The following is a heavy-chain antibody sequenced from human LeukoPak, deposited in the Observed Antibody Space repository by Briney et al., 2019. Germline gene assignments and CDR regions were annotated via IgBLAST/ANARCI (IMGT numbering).Heavy chain of an antibody. D-gene: IGHD2-2*01. V-gene: IGHV3-30*02. CDR2: IRYDGSNK. CDR3: AKDEIGYCSSTSCYILDY. Sequence: GGSLRLSCAASGFTFSSYGMHWVRQAPGKGLEWVAFIRYDGSNKYYADSVKGRFTISRDNSKNTLYLQMNSLRAEDTAVYYCAKDEIGYCSSTSCYILDYWGQGTLVTVSS. CDR1: GFTFSSYG. J-gene: IGHJ4*02.